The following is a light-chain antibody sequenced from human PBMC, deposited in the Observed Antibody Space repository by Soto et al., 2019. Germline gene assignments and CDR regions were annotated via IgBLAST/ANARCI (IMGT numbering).Light chain of an antibody. CDR2: AAS. V-gene: IGKV1-39*01. CDR3: QEYHSYTWT. Sequence: DIQMTQSPFSMSASVGDRVTITCRAGQSIFSSLNWYQHKPGKARKLLIYAASTLQSGVPSRFRGSGYGTDFALTISSLTPEDFATYYCQEYHSYTWTFGQGIKVDIK. J-gene: IGKJ1*01. CDR1: QSIFSS.